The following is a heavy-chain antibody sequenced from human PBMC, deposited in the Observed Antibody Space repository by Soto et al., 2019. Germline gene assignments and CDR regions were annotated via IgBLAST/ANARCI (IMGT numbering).Heavy chain of an antibody. CDR3: ARLSSYYYYMDV. V-gene: IGHV4-39*01. J-gene: IGHJ6*03. Sequence: SETLSLTCTVSGGSISSSSYYWGWIRQPPGKGLEWIGSIYYSGSTYYNPSLKSRVTISVDTSKNQCSLKLRSVTAAYTAVYYCARLSSYYYYMDVWGKGTTVT. CDR1: GGSISSSSYY. CDR2: IYYSGST. D-gene: IGHD2-2*01.